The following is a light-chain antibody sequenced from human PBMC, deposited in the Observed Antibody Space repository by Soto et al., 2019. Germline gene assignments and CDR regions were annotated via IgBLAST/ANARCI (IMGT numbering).Light chain of an antibody. CDR3: QQRSNWPYT. CDR2: DAS. Sequence: EIVLTQSPATLSLSPGERAILSCRASQSVSSYLAWYQQKPGQAPRLLIYDASNRATGIPARFSGSGSGTDFTLTISSLEPEDFAVYYCQQRSNWPYTFGQGTNLEIK. CDR1: QSVSSY. V-gene: IGKV3-11*01. J-gene: IGKJ2*01.